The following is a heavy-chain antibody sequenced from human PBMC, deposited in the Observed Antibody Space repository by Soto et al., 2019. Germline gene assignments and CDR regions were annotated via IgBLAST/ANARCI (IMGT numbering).Heavy chain of an antibody. D-gene: IGHD3-10*01. CDR2: TSWNGASI. CDR3: ANLPLYGSGFDC. J-gene: IGHJ4*02. Sequence: EVQLVESGGGLVQPGRSLRLSCAASGFTFDDYAIHWVRQAPGRGLEWVAGTSWNGASIGYADSVKGRFTISRDNAKNSLHLQMNSLRSEDTALYYCANLPLYGSGFDCWGQGTLVTVSS. CDR1: GFTFDDYA. V-gene: IGHV3-9*01.